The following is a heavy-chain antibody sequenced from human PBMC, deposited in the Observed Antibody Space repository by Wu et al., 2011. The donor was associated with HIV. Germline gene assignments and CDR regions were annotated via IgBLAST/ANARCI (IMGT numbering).Heavy chain of an antibody. CDR2: MNPNSGNT. CDR3: AIGFGEHYYYYFYIDV. CDR1: GYTFTSYD. V-gene: IGHV1-8*01. J-gene: IGHJ6*03. D-gene: IGHD3-10*01. Sequence: EVKKPGASVKVSCKASGYTFTSYDINWVRQATGQGLEWMGWMNPNSGNTGYAHKFKGRVTITRDISISTAYMELSSLRSEDTAVYYCAIGFGEHYYYYFYIDVWGKGTTVTVSS.